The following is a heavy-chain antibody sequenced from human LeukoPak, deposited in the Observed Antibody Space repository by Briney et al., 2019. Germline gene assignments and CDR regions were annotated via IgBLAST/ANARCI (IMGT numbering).Heavy chain of an antibody. CDR2: ISPTGGT. CDR3: ARRSVTRWCYSD. V-gene: IGHV4-4*09. CDR1: GGSISSYY. D-gene: IGHD3-9*01. Sequence: PSETLSLTCSVSGGSISSYYWSWIRQPPGKGLEWIGYISPTGGTNYNPSLTSRVTVSVDTSKNLFSLKLDPVTAADTAVYFCARRSVTRWCYSDWGQGTLVTVSS. J-gene: IGHJ4*02.